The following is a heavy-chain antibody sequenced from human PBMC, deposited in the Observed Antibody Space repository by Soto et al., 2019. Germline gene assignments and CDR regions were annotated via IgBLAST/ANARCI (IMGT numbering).Heavy chain of an antibody. Sequence: SVKVSCKASAGNFSSYAISWVRQAPGQGLEWMGGIIPIFGTANYAQKFQGRVTITADESTSTAYMELSSLRSEDTAVYYCARGGGSGYYNPSYYYYGMDVWGQGTTVTVSS. CDR3: ARGGGSGYYNPSYYYYGMDV. V-gene: IGHV1-69*13. J-gene: IGHJ6*02. CDR2: IIPIFGTA. D-gene: IGHD3-22*01. CDR1: AGNFSSYA.